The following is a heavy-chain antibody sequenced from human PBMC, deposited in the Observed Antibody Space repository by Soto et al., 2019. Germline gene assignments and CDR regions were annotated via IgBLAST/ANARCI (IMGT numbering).Heavy chain of an antibody. CDR3: AIHKFYDARKSIDY. CDR2: MSGSGDIT. CDR1: GFTFTSYA. J-gene: IGHJ4*02. V-gene: IGHV3-23*01. D-gene: IGHD5-12*01. Sequence: GGSLRLSCAASGFTFTSYAMSWVRQAPGKGLEWVSAMSGSGDITYFAGPVKGRFTISRDNSKNTLYLQMSSLRPEDTAVYYCAIHKFYDARKSIDYWGQGTQVTVSS.